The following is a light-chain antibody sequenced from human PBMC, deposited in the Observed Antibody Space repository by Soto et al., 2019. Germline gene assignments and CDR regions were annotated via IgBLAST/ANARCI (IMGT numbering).Light chain of an antibody. CDR3: MQSTQLPPT. CDR1: QSLLHITGETF. V-gene: IGKV2D-29*02. J-gene: IGKJ5*01. CDR2: EVS. Sequence: DIVMTQTPHSLSVAPGQPSSISCKSSQSLLHITGETFLFWYLQKPGQSPQLLIYEVSTRVSGVPDRFSGSGSGTDFTLEISRVETDDVGIYYCMQSTQLPPTFGQGTRLEI.